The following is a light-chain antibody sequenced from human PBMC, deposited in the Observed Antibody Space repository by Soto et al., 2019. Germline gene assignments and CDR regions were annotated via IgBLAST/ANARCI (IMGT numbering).Light chain of an antibody. J-gene: IGLJ1*01. V-gene: IGLV1-47*02. CDR3: ATWDDTLTGYV. CDR1: SSNIGSNY. CDR2: NNN. Sequence: QSVLTQPPSASGTPGQRVTISCSGSSSNIGSNYVYWYQQLPGAAPKLLIYNNNQRPSGVPARFSGSKSGTSSSLAISGLRSEDEADYFCATWDDTLTGYVFGIGTKLTV.